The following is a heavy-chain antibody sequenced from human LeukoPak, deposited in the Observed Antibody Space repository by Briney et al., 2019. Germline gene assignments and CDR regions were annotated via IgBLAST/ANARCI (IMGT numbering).Heavy chain of an antibody. D-gene: IGHD2-15*01. CDR3: ARDKAGWEEYCSGGSCPGDY. Sequence: GASVKVSCKPSGATLTSFAIAGGGRALGQGLGGLGGTFLILGTANYAQKFQGRVTITTDESTSTAYMELRSLRSDDTAVYYCARDKAGWEEYCSGGSCPGDYWGQGTLVTVSS. V-gene: IGHV1-69*05. CDR2: TFLILGTA. J-gene: IGHJ4*02. CDR1: GATLTSFA.